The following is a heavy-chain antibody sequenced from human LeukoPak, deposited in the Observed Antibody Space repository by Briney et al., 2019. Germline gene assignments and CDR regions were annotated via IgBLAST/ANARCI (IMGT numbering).Heavy chain of an antibody. Sequence: GGSLRLSCAASGFTFDDYAMHWVRQAPGKGLEWVSGISWNSGSIGYADSVEGRFTISRDNAKNSLYLQMNSLRAEDTALYYCAKSPTYSPDYYFDYWGQGTLVTVSS. CDR2: ISWNSGSI. J-gene: IGHJ4*02. D-gene: IGHD4-11*01. CDR3: AKSPTYSPDYYFDY. CDR1: GFTFDDYA. V-gene: IGHV3-9*01.